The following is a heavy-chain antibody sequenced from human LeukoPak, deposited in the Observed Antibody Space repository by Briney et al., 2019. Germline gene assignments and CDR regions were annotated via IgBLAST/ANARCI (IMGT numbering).Heavy chain of an antibody. J-gene: IGHJ6*02. CDR2: INPGGSSI. V-gene: IGHV3-74*01. CDR1: GFTFSSYW. D-gene: IGHD6-19*01. CDR3: ARDMSSSGWYDHGGMDV. Sequence: GGSLRLSCAASGFTFSSYWMHWVRQVPGKGLVWVARINPGGSSITYADSVKGRFTISRDNAKNTLYLQMNSLRAEDTAVYYCARDMSSSGWYDHGGMDVWGQGTTVTVSS.